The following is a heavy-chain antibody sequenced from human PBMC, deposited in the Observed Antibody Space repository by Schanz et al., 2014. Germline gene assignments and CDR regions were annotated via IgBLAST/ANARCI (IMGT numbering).Heavy chain of an antibody. D-gene: IGHD6-13*01. CDR1: GYTYTTYA. V-gene: IGHV7-4-1*02. CDR3: ARIADLDF. CDR2: INTNTGTP. Sequence: QVQLVQSGSELKKPGASVKVSCKASGYTYTTYAMNWVRQAPGQGLEWMGWINTNTGTPTYAPGFAGRFVFSLNTAVGTAYLEITDVRTEDTAVYYCARIADLDFWGQGSLVTVSS. J-gene: IGHJ4*02.